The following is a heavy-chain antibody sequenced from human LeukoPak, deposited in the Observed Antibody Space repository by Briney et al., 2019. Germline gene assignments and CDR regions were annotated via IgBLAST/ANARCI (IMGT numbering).Heavy chain of an antibody. J-gene: IGHJ3*02. Sequence: SETLSLTCAVYGGSFSGYYWSWIRQPPGKGLEWIGEINHSGSTNYNPSLKSRVTISVDTSKNQFSLKLSSVTAADTAVYYCARLGIAGEGPAIWGQGTMVSVSS. D-gene: IGHD6-13*01. CDR3: ARLGIAGEGPAI. CDR2: INHSGST. V-gene: IGHV4-34*01. CDR1: GGSFSGYY.